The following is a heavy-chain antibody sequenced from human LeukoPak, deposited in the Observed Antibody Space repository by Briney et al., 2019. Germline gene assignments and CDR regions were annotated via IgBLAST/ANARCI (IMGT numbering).Heavy chain of an antibody. Sequence: GGSLRLSCAASGFTFSSYAMSWVRQAPGKGLEWVSAISGSGGGTYYEDSVKGRFTISRDNSKNTLYLQMNSLRAEDTAVYYCAEVGSGWYYFDYWGQGTLVTVSS. CDR2: ISGSGGGT. CDR3: AEVGSGWYYFDY. J-gene: IGHJ4*02. V-gene: IGHV3-23*01. CDR1: GFTFSSYA. D-gene: IGHD6-19*01.